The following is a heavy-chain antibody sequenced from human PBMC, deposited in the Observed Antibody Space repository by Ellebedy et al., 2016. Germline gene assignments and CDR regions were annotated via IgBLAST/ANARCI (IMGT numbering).Heavy chain of an antibody. CDR2: ISYDGSNK. D-gene: IGHD2/OR15-2a*01. Sequence: GGSLRLXCAASGFTFSSYGMHWVRQAPGKGLEWVAVISYDGSNKYYADSVKGRFTISRDNSKNTLYLQMNSLRAEDTAVYYCAKGVPPFFDPWGQGTLVTVSS. CDR3: AKGVPPFFDP. V-gene: IGHV3-30*18. CDR1: GFTFSSYG. J-gene: IGHJ5*02.